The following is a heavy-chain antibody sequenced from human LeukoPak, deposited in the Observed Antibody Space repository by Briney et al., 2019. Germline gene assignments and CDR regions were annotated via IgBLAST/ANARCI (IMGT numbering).Heavy chain of an antibody. J-gene: IGHJ6*03. V-gene: IGHV3-30*02. Sequence: GGSLRLSCAASGFTFSSYGMHWVRQAPGKGLEWVAFIRYDGSNKYYADSVKGRFTISRDNSKNTLYLQMNSLRAEDTAVYYCAKDPRGSSWYEGRYYYYYMDVWGKGTTVTVSS. CDR1: GFTFSSYG. CDR3: AKDPRGSSWYEGRYYYYYMDV. D-gene: IGHD6-13*01. CDR2: IRYDGSNK.